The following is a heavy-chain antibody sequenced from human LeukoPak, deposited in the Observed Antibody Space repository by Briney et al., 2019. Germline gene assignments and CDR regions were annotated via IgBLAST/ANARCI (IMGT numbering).Heavy chain of an antibody. J-gene: IGHJ4*02. CDR3: AREADDYGDYRRETDY. D-gene: IGHD4-17*01. CDR2: IYYSGST. Sequence: PSETLSLTCTDSGGSISSSSYYWGWIRQPPGKGLEWIGSIYYSGSTYYNPSLKSRVTISVDTSKNQFSLKLSSVTAADTAVYYCAREADDYGDYRRETDYWGQGTLVTVSS. CDR1: GGSISSSSYY. V-gene: IGHV4-39*07.